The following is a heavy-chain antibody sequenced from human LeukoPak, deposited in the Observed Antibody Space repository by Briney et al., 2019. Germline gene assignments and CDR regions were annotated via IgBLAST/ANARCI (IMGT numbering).Heavy chain of an antibody. D-gene: IGHD4-17*01. CDR3: ASIGIYGDYGAVY. J-gene: IGHJ4*02. CDR2: INPNSGGT. CDR1: GYTFTRYY. V-gene: IGHV1-2*02. Sequence: GASVKVSCKASGYTFTRYYMHWVRQAPGQGLEWMGWINPNSGGTNYAQKFQGRVTMIRDTSISTACMELSRLRSDDTAVYSCASIGIYGDYGAVYWGQGTLVTVSS.